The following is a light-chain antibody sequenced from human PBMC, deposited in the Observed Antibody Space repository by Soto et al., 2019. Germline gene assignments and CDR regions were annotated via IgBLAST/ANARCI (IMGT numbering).Light chain of an antibody. V-gene: IGKV1-39*01. Sequence: IQVTQSPSSLSASVGDRVTITCRTSQGIRSALGRYQQKPGKAPNLLISDASSLQSGVPSRFSGSGSGTDFTLTISSLQREDFATYYCQQSYYNPTFGQGTKVDIK. CDR3: QQSYYNPT. J-gene: IGKJ1*01. CDR2: DAS. CDR1: QGIRSA.